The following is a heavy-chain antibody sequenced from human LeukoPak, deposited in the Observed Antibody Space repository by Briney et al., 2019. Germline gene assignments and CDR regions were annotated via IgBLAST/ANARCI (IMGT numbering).Heavy chain of an antibody. V-gene: IGHV3-23*01. CDR3: AKRTKGTAMVRD. D-gene: IGHD5-18*01. Sequence: GGSLRLSCAASGFTFSSYAMSWVRQAPGKGLEWVSAISGSGGSTYYADPVKGRFTTSKDNSKNTLYLQMNSLRAEDTAVYYCAKRTKGTAMVRDWGQGTLVTVSS. CDR2: ISGSGGST. CDR1: GFTFSSYA. J-gene: IGHJ4*02.